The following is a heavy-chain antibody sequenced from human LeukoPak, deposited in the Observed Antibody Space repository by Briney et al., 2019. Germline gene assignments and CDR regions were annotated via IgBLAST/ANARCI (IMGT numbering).Heavy chain of an antibody. V-gene: IGHV4-39*07. Sequence: SETLSLTCTVSGGSISSSSYYWGWIRQPPGKGLEWIGSIYYSGSTYYNPSLKSRVTISVDTSKNQFSLKLSSVTAADTAVYYCARIVVSSSWYEGWFDPWGQGTLVTVSS. J-gene: IGHJ5*02. CDR1: GGSISSSSYY. D-gene: IGHD6-13*01. CDR2: IYYSGST. CDR3: ARIVVSSSWYEGWFDP.